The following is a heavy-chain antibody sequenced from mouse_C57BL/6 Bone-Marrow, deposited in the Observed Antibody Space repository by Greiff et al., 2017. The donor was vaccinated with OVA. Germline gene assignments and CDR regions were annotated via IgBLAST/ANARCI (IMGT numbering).Heavy chain of an antibody. CDR1: GFTFSSYG. Sequence: VQLKESGGDLVKPGGSLQLSCAASGFTFSSYGMSWVRQTPDKRLEWVATISSGGSYTYYPDSVKGRFTISRDNAKNTLYLQMSSLKSEDTAMYYCARLITTVDYWGQGTTLTVSS. CDR2: ISSGGSYT. J-gene: IGHJ2*01. V-gene: IGHV5-6*01. CDR3: ARLITTVDY. D-gene: IGHD1-1*01.